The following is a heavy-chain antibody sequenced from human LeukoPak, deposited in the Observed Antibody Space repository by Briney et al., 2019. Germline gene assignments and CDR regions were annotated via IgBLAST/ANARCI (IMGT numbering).Heavy chain of an antibody. CDR1: GFTFSSYA. CDR2: ISYDGNNK. J-gene: IGHJ4*02. V-gene: IGHV3-30-3*01. D-gene: IGHD4-23*01. Sequence: SGGSLRLSCAASGFTFSSYAMHWVRQAPGKGLEWVAVISYDGNNKYYADSVKGRFTISRDNSKNTLYLQMNSLRAEDTAVYYCARTTVVSPRAFDYWGQGTLVTVSS. CDR3: ARTTVVSPRAFDY.